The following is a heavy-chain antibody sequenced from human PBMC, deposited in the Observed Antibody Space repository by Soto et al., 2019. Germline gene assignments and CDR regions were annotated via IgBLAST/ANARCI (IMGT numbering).Heavy chain of an antibody. CDR1: GFTFSSYG. V-gene: IGHV3-33*01. J-gene: IGHJ6*02. CDR2: IWYDGSNK. CDR3: ASDQGVGIAVVHYYYYYGMDV. Sequence: QVQLVESGGGVVQPGMSLRLSCAASGFTFSSYGMHWVRQAPGKGLEWVAVIWYDGSNKYYADSVKGRFTISRDNSNNTVYLQMNSLRAEDTAVYYCASDQGVGIAVVHYYYYYGMDVWGRGTTVTVSS. D-gene: IGHD6-19*01.